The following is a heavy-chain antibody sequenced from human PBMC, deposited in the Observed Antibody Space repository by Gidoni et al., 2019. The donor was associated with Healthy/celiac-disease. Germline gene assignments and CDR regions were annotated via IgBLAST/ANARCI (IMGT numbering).Heavy chain of an antibody. CDR2: ISSSGSTI. Sequence: EVQLVESGGGLVQPGGSLRLSCAASGFTFSSFEMNWVRQAPGKGLELVSYISSSGSTIYYADSVKGRFTISRDNAKNSLYLQMNSLRAEDTAVYYCARDLSVDTAMVTNLYFDYWGQGTLVTVSS. V-gene: IGHV3-48*03. CDR1: GFTFSSFE. J-gene: IGHJ4*02. D-gene: IGHD5-18*01. CDR3: ARDLSVDTAMVTNLYFDY.